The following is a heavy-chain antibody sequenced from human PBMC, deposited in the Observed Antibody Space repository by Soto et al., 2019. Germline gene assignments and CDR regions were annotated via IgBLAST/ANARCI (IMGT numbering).Heavy chain of an antibody. V-gene: IGHV1-18*01. CDR1: GYTFTSYG. D-gene: IGHD3-22*01. CDR3: AGEINYYDSSGYRTFDY. J-gene: IGHJ4*02. CDR2: ISAYNGNT. Sequence: QVQLVQSGAEVKKPGASVKVSCKASGYTFTSYGISWVRQAPGQGLEWMGWISAYNGNTNYAQKLQGRVTMTTDTSTRTAYMELRSLRSDDTAVYYCAGEINYYDSSGYRTFDYWGQGTLVTVSS.